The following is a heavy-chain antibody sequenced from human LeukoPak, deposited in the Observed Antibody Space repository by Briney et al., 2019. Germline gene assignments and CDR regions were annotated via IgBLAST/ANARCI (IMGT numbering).Heavy chain of an antibody. V-gene: IGHV4-39*01. CDR3: ARGVYGTIHTDY. CDR1: GGSISSSSYY. D-gene: IGHD6-6*01. Sequence: PSETLSLTCTVSGGSISSSSYYWGWIRQPPGKGLEWIGSIYYSGSTYYNPSLKSRVTISVDTSKNQFSLKLSSVTAADTAVYYCARGVYGTIHTDYWGQGTLVTVSS. J-gene: IGHJ4*02. CDR2: IYYSGST.